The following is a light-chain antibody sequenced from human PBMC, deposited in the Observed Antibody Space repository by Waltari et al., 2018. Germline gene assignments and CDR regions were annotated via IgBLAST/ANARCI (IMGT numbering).Light chain of an antibody. J-gene: IGKJ2*03. CDR1: QNIYSN. Sequence: IQMTQSPSALSASVGDTVTISCRASQNIYSNLAWYQQKPGKAPKLLIYAASSLQSGIPSRFSGSGSGTDFTLTISSLQPEDSAAYYCQHYYDNPYSFGQGTKVEIK. CDR3: QHYYDNPYS. V-gene: IGKV1-6*01. CDR2: AAS.